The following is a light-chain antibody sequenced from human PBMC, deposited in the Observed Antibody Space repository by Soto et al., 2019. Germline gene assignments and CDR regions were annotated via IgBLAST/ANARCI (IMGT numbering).Light chain of an antibody. Sequence: AIRMTQSASSLSASTRDRFTITCRSSQGISSYLAWYQQKPGKAPKLLIYAASTLQSGVPSRFSGSGSGTDFTLTISCLQSEDFATYYCQQYYSYPPWTFGQGTKVDI. V-gene: IGKV1-8*01. CDR2: AAS. CDR3: QQYYSYPPWT. J-gene: IGKJ1*01. CDR1: QGISSY.